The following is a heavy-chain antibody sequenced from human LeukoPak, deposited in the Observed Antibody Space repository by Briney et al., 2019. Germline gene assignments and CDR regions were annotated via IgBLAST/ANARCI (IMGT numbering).Heavy chain of an antibody. CDR3: ATNRPVGGTYWGSFDI. J-gene: IGHJ3*02. V-gene: IGHV4-59*01. CDR2: FHYTGGT. CDR1: GGSITRYY. D-gene: IGHD1-26*01. Sequence: PSETLSLTCSVSGGSITRYYWSRIRQPPGKGLEWIGYFHYTGGTNYNPYLKSRVTISLDTSKNQFSLRLTSVTAADTAVYYCATNRPVGGTYWGSFDIWGQGTLVTVSS.